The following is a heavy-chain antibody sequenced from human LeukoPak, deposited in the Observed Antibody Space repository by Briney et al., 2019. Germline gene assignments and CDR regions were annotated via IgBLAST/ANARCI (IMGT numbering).Heavy chain of an antibody. V-gene: IGHV3-53*04. D-gene: IGHD6-13*01. CDR3: ARVSREQLIDAFDI. J-gene: IGHJ3*02. CDR1: GFTVNSNY. CDR2: IYSGGNT. Sequence: GESLRLSCAASGFTVNSNYMTWVRQAPGKGLEWVSVIYSGGNTYYADSVKGRFTISRHNSKNTLYLQMNSLRTEDTAVYYCARVSREQLIDAFDIWGQGTMVTVSS.